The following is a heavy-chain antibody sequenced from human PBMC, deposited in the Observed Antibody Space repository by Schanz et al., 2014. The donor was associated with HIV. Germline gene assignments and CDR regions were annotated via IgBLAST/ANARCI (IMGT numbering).Heavy chain of an antibody. CDR2: IGHSGRT. CDR3: ARELGYRRARLLGIDI. CDR1: GDSLSENY. D-gene: IGHD7-27*01. V-gene: IGHV4-34*01. Sequence: QVRLQQWGAGLLKPSETLTLTCAVYGDSLSENYWTWIRQSPGKGLEWIGKIGHSGRTNYNPSLKIGRAIAVNASKTQFSLNVRTGTAADTAVYYCARELGYRRARLLGIDIWGHGTMVTVSS. J-gene: IGHJ3*02.